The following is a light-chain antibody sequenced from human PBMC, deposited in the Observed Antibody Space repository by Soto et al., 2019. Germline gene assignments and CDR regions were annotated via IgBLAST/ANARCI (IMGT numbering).Light chain of an antibody. V-gene: IGKV3-20*01. CDR3: QQYGSLSWT. Sequence: IGWTQYPETLSLSAGERVTLSCRASQSVDTMVAWYQQQVGRTPRLLIFGASGRATGIPDRFSGSGSGTDFTLTISRLEPEDFAVYYCQQYGSLSWTFGQGTKVDIK. CDR1: QSVDTM. J-gene: IGKJ1*01. CDR2: GAS.